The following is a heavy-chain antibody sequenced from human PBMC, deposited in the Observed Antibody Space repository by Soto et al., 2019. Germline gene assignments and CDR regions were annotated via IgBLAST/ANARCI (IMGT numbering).Heavy chain of an antibody. J-gene: IGHJ4*02. CDR2: ISGSGHTS. V-gene: IGHV3-23*01. CDR3: ARHNGKDTAGRHFES. D-gene: IGHD1-26*01. CDR1: VCTFTIQS. Sequence: PWLSXRLSGSSGVCTFTIQSMTLFRRAPGKGLECVSTISGSGHTSFYADSVNGRFTISRDNSKNTLFLQMGGLGAEDTAIYYCARHNGKDTAGRHFESWGQGTLV.